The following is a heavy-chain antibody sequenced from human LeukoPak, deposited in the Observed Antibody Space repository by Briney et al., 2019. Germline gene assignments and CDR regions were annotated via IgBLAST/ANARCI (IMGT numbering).Heavy chain of an antibody. CDR3: AKLTSQLLDFDY. V-gene: IGHV3-30*18. CDR1: GLTFSSYG. Sequence: GGSLRLSCAASGLTFSSYGMHWVRQAPGKGLEWVAVISYDGSNKYYADSVKGRFTISRDNSKNTLYLQMNSLRAEDTAVYYCAKLTSQLLDFDYWGQGTLVTVSS. D-gene: IGHD3-3*02. J-gene: IGHJ4*02. CDR2: ISYDGSNK.